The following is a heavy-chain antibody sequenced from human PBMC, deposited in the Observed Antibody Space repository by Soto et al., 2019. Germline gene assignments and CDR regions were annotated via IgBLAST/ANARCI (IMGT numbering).Heavy chain of an antibody. CDR2: INHSGST. Sequence: SETLSLTCAVYGGSFSGYYWSWIRQPPGKGLEWIGEINHSGSTNYNPSLKSRVTISVDTSKNQFSLKLSSVTAADTAVYYCARCSNRPFLGWELPSGYYGMDVWGQGTTVTVS. V-gene: IGHV4-34*01. D-gene: IGHD1-26*01. CDR3: ARCSNRPFLGWELPSGYYGMDV. CDR1: GGSFSGYY. J-gene: IGHJ6*02.